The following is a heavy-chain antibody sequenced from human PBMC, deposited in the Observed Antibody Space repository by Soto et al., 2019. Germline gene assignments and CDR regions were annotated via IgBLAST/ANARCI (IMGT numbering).Heavy chain of an antibody. CDR3: VRVVEAATRHTDFDS. CDR1: CGSVDNSHAV. D-gene: IGHD2-15*01. V-gene: IGHV4-39*01. Sequence: PSDTLSLTRAVSCGSVDNSHAVFCFVRDPPGRGLEFLGSVYYSGGTYYNPSLKSRVTVSVDTSKNQVSLRVRSVTVAETAMYYCVRVVEAATRHTDFDSWGQGIVVTVSS. J-gene: IGHJ4*02. CDR2: VYYSGGT.